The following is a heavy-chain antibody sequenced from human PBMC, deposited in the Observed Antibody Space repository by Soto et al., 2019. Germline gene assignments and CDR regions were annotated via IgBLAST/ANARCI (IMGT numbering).Heavy chain of an antibody. CDR1: GGSISSSSYY. CDR2: IYYSGST. V-gene: IGHV4-39*01. D-gene: IGHD2-15*01. Sequence: QLQLQESGPGLVKPSETLSLTCTVSGGSISSSSYYWGWIRQPPGKGLEWIGSIYYSGSTYYNPSPMSQVTISVHTSKFLFSLMLSSVTAADTAVYYCARQSVVFAPWGQRTLVTVSS. CDR3: ARQSVVFAP. J-gene: IGHJ5*02.